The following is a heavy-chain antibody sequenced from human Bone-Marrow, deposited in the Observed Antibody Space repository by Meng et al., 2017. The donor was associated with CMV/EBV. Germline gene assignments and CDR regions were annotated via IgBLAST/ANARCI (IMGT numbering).Heavy chain of an antibody. Sequence: ASVKVSCKASGYTFSNYDIIWVRQASGQGLEWVGWMNPNRGNTAYAQKFQERVTITRDMSTSTAYMELSSLRSDDTAVYYCARGDSNSWNKLHYYYYYGMDVWGQGTTVTVSS. CDR2: MNPNRGNT. V-gene: IGHV1-8*01. CDR1: GYTFSNYD. CDR3: ARGDSNSWNKLHYYYYYGMDV. D-gene: IGHD6-13*01. J-gene: IGHJ6*02.